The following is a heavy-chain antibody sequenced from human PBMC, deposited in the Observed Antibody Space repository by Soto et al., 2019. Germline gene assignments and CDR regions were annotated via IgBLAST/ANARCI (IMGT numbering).Heavy chain of an antibody. Sequence: QVQLVQSGAEVKKPGSSVKVSCKASGGTFSSYAISWVRQAPGQGLEWMGGIIPIFGTANYAQKFHGRVTITASESTSPASMELSSLRSEDTALYYCARQSSSFTSWFDPLGQGTLVTVSS. CDR2: IIPIFGTA. CDR1: GGTFSSYA. CDR3: ARQSSSFTSWFDP. J-gene: IGHJ5*02. D-gene: IGHD6-6*01. V-gene: IGHV1-69*01.